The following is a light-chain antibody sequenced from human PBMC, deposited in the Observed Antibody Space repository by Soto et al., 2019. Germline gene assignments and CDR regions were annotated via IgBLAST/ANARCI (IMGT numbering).Light chain of an antibody. J-gene: IGKJ3*01. V-gene: IGKV3-15*01. CDR1: QSVSSN. CDR2: GAS. Sequence: EIVMTQSPATLSVSPGERATLSCRASQSVSSNLAWYQKKPGQAHRLLIYGASTRATGIPARFSGSGSGTEFTLTISNLQSEDCAVYYCRKYNNWPPTFRPGTKVDIK. CDR3: RKYNNWPPT.